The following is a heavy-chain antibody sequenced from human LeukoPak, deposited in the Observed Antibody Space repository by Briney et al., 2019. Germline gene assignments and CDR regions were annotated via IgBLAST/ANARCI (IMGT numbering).Heavy chain of an antibody. V-gene: IGHV4-59*01. D-gene: IGHD6-13*01. CDR3: ARLGSSWDFDY. CDR2: IYYSGST. Sequence: NPSETLSLTCTVSGGSISSYYWSWIRQPPGKGLEWIGYIYYSGSTNYNPSLKSRVTISVDTSKNQFSLKLSSVTAADTAVYYCARLGSSWDFDYWGQGTLVTVSS. J-gene: IGHJ4*02. CDR1: GGSISSYY.